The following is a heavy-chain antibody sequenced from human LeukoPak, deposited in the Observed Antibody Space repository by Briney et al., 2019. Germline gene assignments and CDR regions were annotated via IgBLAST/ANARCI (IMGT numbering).Heavy chain of an antibody. CDR1: GFTFSSYW. D-gene: IGHD3-3*01. CDR2: IKQDGSEK. Sequence: GGSLRLSCAASGFTFSSYWMSWVRQAPGKGLEWVANIKQDGSEKYYVDSVKGRFTISRDNAKNSLYLQMNSLRAEDTAVYYCAGGSRFWRPPDAFDIWGQGTMVTVSS. CDR3: AGGSRFWRPPDAFDI. J-gene: IGHJ3*02. V-gene: IGHV3-7*03.